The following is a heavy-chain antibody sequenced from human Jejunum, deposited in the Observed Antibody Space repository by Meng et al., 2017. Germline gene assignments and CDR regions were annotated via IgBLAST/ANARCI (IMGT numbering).Heavy chain of an antibody. D-gene: IGHD4-11*01. Sequence: GKLGESGGGLVQPGGSLRLSCAASGFTFSSYWMHWVRQAPGKGLEWVSQINVDAGTITYADSVKGRFTISRDNAKNTLYLQMNSLRVEDTAVYFCARVQKGYCDYSGQGTLVTVSS. V-gene: IGHV3-74*01. CDR1: GFTFSSYW. CDR2: INVDAGTI. J-gene: IGHJ4*02. CDR3: ARVQKGYCDY.